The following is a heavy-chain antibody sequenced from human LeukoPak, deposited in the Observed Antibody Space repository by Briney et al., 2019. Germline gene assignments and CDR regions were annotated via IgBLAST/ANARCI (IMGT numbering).Heavy chain of an antibody. CDR1: GGSFSGYY. Sequence: SETLSLTCAVYGGSFSGYYWSWIRQPPGKGLEWIGEINHSGSTNYNPSLKSRVTISVDTSKNQFSLKLSSVTAADTAVYYCARRGRGSGSYYGYWGQETLVTGSS. V-gene: IGHV4-34*01. J-gene: IGHJ4*02. D-gene: IGHD3-10*01. CDR2: INHSGST. CDR3: ARRGRGSGSYYGY.